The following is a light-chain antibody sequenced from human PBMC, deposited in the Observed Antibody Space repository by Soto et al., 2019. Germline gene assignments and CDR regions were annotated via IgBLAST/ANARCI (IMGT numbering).Light chain of an antibody. Sequence: QSALTQPRSVSGSPGQSVTISCTGTSSDVGSYKDVSWYQQHPGKAPKLMIYDVTKRPSGVSNRFSGSKSGNTASLTISGLQAEDETDYYCSSYTSTNHVVFGGGTQLTVL. CDR2: DVT. CDR1: SSDVGSYKD. J-gene: IGLJ2*01. V-gene: IGLV2-11*01. CDR3: SSYTSTNHVV.